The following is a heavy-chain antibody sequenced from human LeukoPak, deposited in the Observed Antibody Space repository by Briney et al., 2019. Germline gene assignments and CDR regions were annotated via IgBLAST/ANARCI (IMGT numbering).Heavy chain of an antibody. Sequence: PSETLSLTCTVSGGSISSYYWSWIRQPPGKGLEWIGYIYYSGSTNYNPSLKSRVTISVDTSKNQFSLKLSSVTAADTAVYYCARGNRTVTTTTIYYFDYWGQGTLVTVSS. V-gene: IGHV4-59*01. CDR3: ARGNRTVTTTTIYYFDY. CDR1: GGSISSYY. J-gene: IGHJ4*02. D-gene: IGHD4-11*01. CDR2: IYYSGST.